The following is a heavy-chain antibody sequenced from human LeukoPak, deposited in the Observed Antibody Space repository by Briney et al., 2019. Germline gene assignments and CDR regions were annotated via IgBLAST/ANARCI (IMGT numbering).Heavy chain of an antibody. V-gene: IGHV3-7*03. CDR2: IKQDGSEK. Sequence: PGGSLRLSCAASGFSFSSYWMSWVRQAPGKGLEWVANIKQDGSEKYYVDSVKGRFTISRDNSKNTLYLQMNSLRAEDTAVYYCAKLSRSDAFDIWGQGTMVTVSS. CDR3: AKLSRSDAFDI. CDR1: GFSFSSYW. J-gene: IGHJ3*02. D-gene: IGHD4-23*01.